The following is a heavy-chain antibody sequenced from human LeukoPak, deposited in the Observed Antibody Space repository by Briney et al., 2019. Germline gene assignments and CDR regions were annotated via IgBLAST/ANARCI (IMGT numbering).Heavy chain of an antibody. D-gene: IGHD2-8*01. Sequence: GGSLRLSCAASGFTFSSYWMHWVRQAPGKGLVWVSCINSDGSSTSYADSVKGRFTISRDNSKNTLYLQMNSLRAEDTAVYYCASHASGTNYYYYYMDVWGKGTTVTVSS. V-gene: IGHV3-74*01. CDR1: GFTFSSYW. J-gene: IGHJ6*03. CDR3: ASHASGTNYYYYYMDV. CDR2: INSDGSST.